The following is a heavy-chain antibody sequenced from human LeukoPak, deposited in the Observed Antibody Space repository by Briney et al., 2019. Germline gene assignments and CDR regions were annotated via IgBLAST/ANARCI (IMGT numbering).Heavy chain of an antibody. CDR1: GGTFSSYA. V-gene: IGHV1-69*05. CDR3: ARQGPYGSGISPLDY. J-gene: IGHJ4*02. CDR2: IIPIFGTA. D-gene: IGHD3-10*01. Sequence: SVKVSCKASGGTFSSYAISWVRQAPGQGLEWMGGIIPIFGTANYAQKFQGRVTITTDESTSTAYMELSSLRSEDTAVYYCARQGPYGSGISPLDYWGQGTLVTVSS.